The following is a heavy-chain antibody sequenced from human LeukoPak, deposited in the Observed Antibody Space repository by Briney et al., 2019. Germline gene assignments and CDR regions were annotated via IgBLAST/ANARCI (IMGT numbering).Heavy chain of an antibody. V-gene: IGHV3-23*01. Sequence: PGGSLRLSCAASGFIFSTCAMSWVRQAPGKGLEWVSAISGSGGTTYYAGSVKGRFTISRDNSKNTLYLQMNSLRAEDTAVYYCAKLAGATHLFDYWGQGTLVTVSS. CDR2: ISGSGGTT. D-gene: IGHD1-26*01. CDR3: AKLAGATHLFDY. CDR1: GFIFSTCA. J-gene: IGHJ4*02.